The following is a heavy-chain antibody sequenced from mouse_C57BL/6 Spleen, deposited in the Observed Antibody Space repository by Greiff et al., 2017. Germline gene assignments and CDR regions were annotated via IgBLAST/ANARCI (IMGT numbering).Heavy chain of an antibody. CDR1: GYAFSSYW. Sequence: VMLVESGAELVKPGASVKISCKASGYAFSSYWMNWVKQRPGKGLEWIGQICPGDGDTNYNGKFKGKATLTADKSSSTAYMQLSSLTSEDSAVYFCARPAAAYGNPFDYWGQGTTLTVSS. D-gene: IGHD2-1*01. V-gene: IGHV1-80*01. CDR3: ARPAAAYGNPFDY. J-gene: IGHJ2*01. CDR2: ICPGDGDT.